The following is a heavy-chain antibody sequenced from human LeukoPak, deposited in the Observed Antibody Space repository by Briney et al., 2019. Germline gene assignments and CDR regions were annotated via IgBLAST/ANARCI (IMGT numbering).Heavy chain of an antibody. CDR3: ARNRAGLLDY. Sequence: SETLSLTCSVSGYSISSGYYWGWIRQPPGKGLEWIGSIYYSGSTYYNPSLKSRVTISVDTSKNQFSLKLSSVTAADTAVYYCARNRAGLLDYWGQGTLVTVSS. V-gene: IGHV4-38-2*02. D-gene: IGHD5-12*01. J-gene: IGHJ4*02. CDR1: GYSISSGYY. CDR2: IYYSGST.